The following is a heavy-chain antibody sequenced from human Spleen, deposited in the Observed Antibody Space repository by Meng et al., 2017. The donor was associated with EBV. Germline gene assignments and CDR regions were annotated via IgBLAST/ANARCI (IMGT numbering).Heavy chain of an antibody. CDR3: ARGILWNYYDTGNYCVY. D-gene: IGHD3-10*01. CDR1: GYTFTSYD. J-gene: IGHJ4*02. CDR2: MNPNSGNT. V-gene: IGHV1-8*01. Sequence: QVLLVQSGAEVQKPGASVQVACKASGYTFTSYDSNWVRQATGQGLEWMGWMNPNSGNTVYAQKFQGRVDMTRNTSTSTAYMELSSLTSEDTAVYYCARGILWNYYDTGNYCVYWGQGTLVTVS.